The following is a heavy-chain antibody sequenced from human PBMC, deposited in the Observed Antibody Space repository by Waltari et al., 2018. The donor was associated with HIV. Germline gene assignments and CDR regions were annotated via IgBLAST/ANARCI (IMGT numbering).Heavy chain of an antibody. CDR3: ARMAAAWFGESPQRDY. Sequence: VQGVESGGGLVQPGGSLRLSCAASGFTVSSNYMSWVRQAPGKGLEWVSVIYSGGSTYYADSVKGRFTISRHNSKNTLYLQMNSLRAEDTAVYYCARMAAAWFGESPQRDYWGQGTLVTVSS. J-gene: IGHJ4*02. CDR1: GFTVSSNY. CDR2: IYSGGST. D-gene: IGHD3-10*01. V-gene: IGHV3-53*04.